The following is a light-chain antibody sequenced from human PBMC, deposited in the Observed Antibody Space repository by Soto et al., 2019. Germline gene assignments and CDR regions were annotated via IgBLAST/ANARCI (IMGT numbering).Light chain of an antibody. CDR2: GAS. Sequence: EIVLTQSPGTLSLSPGERATLSCRASQSVTSGYLAWYQQQPTQAPRLLIYGASYRATGIPDRFSGGGSGTDFTLTISRLEPEDFAVYYCQHYSSSPPAITFGQGTRLEI. CDR1: QSVTSGY. CDR3: QHYSSSPPAIT. V-gene: IGKV3-20*01. J-gene: IGKJ5*01.